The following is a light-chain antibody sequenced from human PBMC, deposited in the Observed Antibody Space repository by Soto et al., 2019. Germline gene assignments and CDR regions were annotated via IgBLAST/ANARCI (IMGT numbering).Light chain of an antibody. CDR3: ATSGDSLNGYV. Sequence: QSVLTQPPSASGTPGQRVAISCSGSSSNIGRNVVNWFHQLPGTAPKLRISRNNQRPPRVPDRCSGATSGISASLAIIGLTAGDRADYCYATSGDSLNGYVFGTGTKVTV. CDR2: RNN. V-gene: IGLV1-44*01. J-gene: IGLJ1*01. CDR1: SSNIGRNV.